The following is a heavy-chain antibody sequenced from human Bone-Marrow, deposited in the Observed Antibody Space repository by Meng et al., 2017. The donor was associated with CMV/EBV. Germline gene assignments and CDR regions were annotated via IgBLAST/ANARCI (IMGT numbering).Heavy chain of an antibody. CDR1: GGSIRSSNW. D-gene: IGHD3-16*02. V-gene: IGHV4-4*02. Sequence: RNCGGCGGSIRSSNWWSWVRQPPGKGLEWIGEIYHSGSTNYNPSLKSRVTISVDKSKNQFSLKLSSVTAADTAVYYCATLGGYPDYWGQGTLVTVSS. CDR2: IYHSGST. CDR3: ATLGGYPDY. J-gene: IGHJ4*02.